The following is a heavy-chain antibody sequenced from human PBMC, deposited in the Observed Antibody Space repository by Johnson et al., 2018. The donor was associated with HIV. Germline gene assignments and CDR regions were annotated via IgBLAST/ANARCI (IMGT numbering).Heavy chain of an antibody. D-gene: IGHD6-13*01. Sequence: QVQLVESGGGVVQPGRSLRLSCAASGFTFSSYAMHWVRQAPGKGLEWVAVISYDGSNKYQADSVKGRFTISRDNAKNTLYLQMNSLRAEDTAVYYCARDIIAAAGISAFDIWGQGTMVTVSS. CDR3: ARDIIAAAGISAFDI. J-gene: IGHJ3*02. CDR2: ISYDGSNK. V-gene: IGHV3-30*04. CDR1: GFTFSSYA.